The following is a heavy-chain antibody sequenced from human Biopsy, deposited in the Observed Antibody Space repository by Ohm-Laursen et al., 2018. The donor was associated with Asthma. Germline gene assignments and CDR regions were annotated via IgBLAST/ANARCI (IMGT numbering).Heavy chain of an antibody. V-gene: IGHV3-53*01. Sequence: SLRLSCAASGFSFSRYGMHWVRQAPGKGLEWVSLIYSGDNTYYADSVKGRFTISRDHSKLYLQMNNLRAEDTAVYYCARGDSSNWSHYYFDYWGQGTLVTVSS. J-gene: IGHJ4*02. CDR1: GFSFSRYG. CDR3: ARGDSSNWSHYYFDY. D-gene: IGHD3-22*01. CDR2: IYSGDNT.